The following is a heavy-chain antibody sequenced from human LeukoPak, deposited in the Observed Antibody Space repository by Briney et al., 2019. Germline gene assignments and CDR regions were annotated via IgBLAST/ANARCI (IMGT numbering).Heavy chain of an antibody. Sequence: PGGSLRLSCAASGFTFSSYAMSWVRQAPGKGLEWVSGISWNSGNIGYADFVKGRFSISRDNAKNSLYLQMNSLRAEDTALYYCARGLGATTWFPFDYWGQGTLVTVSS. D-gene: IGHD1-26*01. J-gene: IGHJ4*02. CDR1: GFTFSSYA. V-gene: IGHV3-9*01. CDR3: ARGLGATTWFPFDY. CDR2: ISWNSGNI.